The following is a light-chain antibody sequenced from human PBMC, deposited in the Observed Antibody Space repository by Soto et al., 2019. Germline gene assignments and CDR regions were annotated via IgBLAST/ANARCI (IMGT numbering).Light chain of an antibody. CDR2: GAS. Sequence: EIVMTQSPATLSVSPGERATLSCRASQSVSSSYLAWYQQKPGQAPRLLIYGASTRATGIPARFSGSGSGTDFTLTISSLEPEDFAVYYCQQRSNWPPITFGQGTRLEN. V-gene: IGKV3D-20*02. CDR1: QSVSSSY. J-gene: IGKJ5*01. CDR3: QQRSNWPPIT.